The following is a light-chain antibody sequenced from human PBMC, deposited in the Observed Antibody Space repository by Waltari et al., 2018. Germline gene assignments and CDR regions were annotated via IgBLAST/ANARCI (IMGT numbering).Light chain of an antibody. J-gene: IGLJ2*01. CDR2: EVS. CDR1: SSDVGGYKY. Sequence: QSALTQPASVSGSPGQSITISCSGTSSDVGGYKYVSWYQHHPGKAPKLMIYEVSNWPSGVSNRFSGSKSGNTASLTISGLQAEDEADYYCSSYTTSGAVVFGGGTKLIVL. V-gene: IGLV2-14*01. CDR3: SSYTTSGAVV.